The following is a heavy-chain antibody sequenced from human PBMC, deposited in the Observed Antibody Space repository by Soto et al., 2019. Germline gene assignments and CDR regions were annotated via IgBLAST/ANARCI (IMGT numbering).Heavy chain of an antibody. J-gene: IGHJ5*02. Sequence: VQLLESGGGLVQPGGSPRLSCAASGFTFSSYAMSWVRQAPGKGLEWVSAISGSGGTTYYADSVKGRFTISRDNSKNTLYLQMNSLRAEDTAVYYCAKGAGYSSGWLNWFDPWGQGTLVTVSS. CDR1: GFTFSSYA. V-gene: IGHV3-23*01. D-gene: IGHD6-19*01. CDR2: ISGSGGTT. CDR3: AKGAGYSSGWLNWFDP.